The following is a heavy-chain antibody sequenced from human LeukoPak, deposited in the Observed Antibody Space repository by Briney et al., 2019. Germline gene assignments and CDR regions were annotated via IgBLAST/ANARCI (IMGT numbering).Heavy chain of an antibody. CDR1: GFTFSSYG. Sequence: GGSLRLSCAASGFTFSSYGMSWVRQAPGKGLEWVSVIYSGGSTYYADSVKGRFTISRDNSKNTLYLQMNSLRAEDTAVYYCARAGNIRFDYWGQGTLVTVSS. J-gene: IGHJ4*02. D-gene: IGHD1/OR15-1a*01. CDR2: IYSGGST. V-gene: IGHV3-23*03. CDR3: ARAGNIRFDY.